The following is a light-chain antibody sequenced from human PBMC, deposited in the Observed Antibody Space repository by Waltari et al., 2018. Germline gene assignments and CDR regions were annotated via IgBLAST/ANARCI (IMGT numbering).Light chain of an antibody. CDR3: QTWGTGTQVV. Sequence: QLVLTQSPSASASLGASVKLTCTLSSGHSNYALAWPQRQPEKGPQYLMKLNSDGSHSQGDGIPDRFSGSSSGAERYLTISSLQSEDEADYYCQTWGTGTQVVFGGGTKLTVL. V-gene: IGLV4-69*02. CDR1: SGHSNYA. CDR2: LNSDGSH. J-gene: IGLJ2*01.